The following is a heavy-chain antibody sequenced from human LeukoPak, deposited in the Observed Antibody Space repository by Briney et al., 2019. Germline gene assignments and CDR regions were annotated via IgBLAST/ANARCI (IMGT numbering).Heavy chain of an antibody. Sequence: ASVKVSCKASGQDFTMYYMHWVRQAPGQGLEWMGWVSPNSGGTNYAQKFQGRVTMTRDTAISTAYMELSSLRSDDTAVYYCWADGYTSASYWGQGTLVTVSS. CDR1: GQDFTMYY. D-gene: IGHD5-18*01. CDR3: WADGYTSASY. V-gene: IGHV1-2*02. J-gene: IGHJ4*02. CDR2: VSPNSGGT.